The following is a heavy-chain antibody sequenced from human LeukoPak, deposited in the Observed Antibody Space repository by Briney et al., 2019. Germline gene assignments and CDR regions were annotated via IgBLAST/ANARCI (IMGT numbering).Heavy chain of an antibody. J-gene: IGHJ4*02. CDR3: AVDAVAGLDY. Sequence: GGSLRLSCAASGFTFSTYTMNWVRQAPGKGLEWVSSISSSSPYIYYADSVKGRFTISRDNAKNSLYLQMNSLRAEDTAVYYCAVDAVAGLDYWGQGTLVTVSS. V-gene: IGHV3-21*01. CDR2: ISSSSPYI. CDR1: GFTFSTYT. D-gene: IGHD6-19*01.